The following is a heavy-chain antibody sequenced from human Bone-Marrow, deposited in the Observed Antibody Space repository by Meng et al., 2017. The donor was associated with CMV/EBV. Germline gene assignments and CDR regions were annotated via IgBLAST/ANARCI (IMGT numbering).Heavy chain of an antibody. J-gene: IGHJ4*02. CDR1: GGSISSNTYY. D-gene: IGHD6-19*01. V-gene: IGHV4-39*01. Sequence: VSGGSISSNTYYWGCIRQPPGKGLEWIGSIYDSGDTYYNPSLKSRVTMSADTSRNQVSLSLGSVTVADTAVYYCARRVAVAANHLDCWGQGTLVTVSS. CDR3: ARRVAVAANHLDC. CDR2: IYDSGDT.